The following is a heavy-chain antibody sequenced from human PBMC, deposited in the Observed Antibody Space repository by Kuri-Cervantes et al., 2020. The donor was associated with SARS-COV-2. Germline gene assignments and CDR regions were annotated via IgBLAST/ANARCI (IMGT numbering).Heavy chain of an antibody. CDR2: ISSSSTI. V-gene: IGHV3-69-1*02. J-gene: IGHJ4*02. Sequence: GESLKISCAASGFTFSDYYMNWVRQAPGKGLEWVSSISSSSTIYYADSVKGRFTISRDNAKNSLYLQMNSLRAEDTAVYYCASRGVMVEMATEADLYYWGQGTLVTVSS. CDR3: ASRGVMVEMATEADLYY. D-gene: IGHD5-24*01. CDR1: GFTFSDYY.